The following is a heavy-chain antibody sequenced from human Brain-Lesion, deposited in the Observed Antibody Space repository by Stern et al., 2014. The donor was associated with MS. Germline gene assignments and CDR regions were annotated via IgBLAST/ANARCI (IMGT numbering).Heavy chain of an antibody. CDR2: IGWNGGTI. D-gene: IGHD1-14*01. CDR1: GFTFADYA. V-gene: IGHV3-9*01. CDR3: ARDITGSSAYFAY. J-gene: IGHJ4*02. Sequence: VQLVESGGDLVQPGRSLRLSCAAFGFTFADYAMHWVRQAPGKGLEWVAGIGWNGGTIGYACSVKGRFTTSRDNAYSSLYLQMNSLRPEDTALYYCARDITGSSAYFAYWGQGTLVTVSS.